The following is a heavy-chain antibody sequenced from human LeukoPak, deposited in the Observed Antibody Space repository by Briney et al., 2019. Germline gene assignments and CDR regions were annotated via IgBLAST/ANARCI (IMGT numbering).Heavy chain of an antibody. V-gene: IGHV3-7*01. CDR1: GFTFSNYW. J-gene: IGHJ3*02. D-gene: IGHD3-22*01. CDR2: VKQDESEK. CDR3: ARDRDYHDDRTDYYYDAFDI. Sequence: GGSLRLSCAGSGFTFSNYWMTWVRQAPGKGLEWVANVKQDESEKHYVDSVKGRFTISRDNAKSSLYLRMDSLRVEDTADYYCARDRDYHDDRTDYYYDAFDIWGQGTTVTVSS.